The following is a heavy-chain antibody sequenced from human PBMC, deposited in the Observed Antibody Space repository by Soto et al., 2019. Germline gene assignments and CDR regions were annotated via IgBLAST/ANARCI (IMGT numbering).Heavy chain of an antibody. D-gene: IGHD1-20*01. CDR1: GFTFSSYD. Sequence: GGSLRLSCAASGFTFSSYDMHWVRQATGKGLEWVSAIGTAGDTYYPGSVKGRFTISRENAKNSLYLQMNSLGAEDTAVYYCARDLNWHLHGMVVWGQGTTVTLAS. V-gene: IGHV3-13*01. CDR3: ARDLNWHLHGMVV. CDR2: IGTAGDT. J-gene: IGHJ6*02.